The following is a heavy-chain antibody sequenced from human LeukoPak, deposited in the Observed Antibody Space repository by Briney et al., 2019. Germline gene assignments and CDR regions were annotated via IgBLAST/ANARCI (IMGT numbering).Heavy chain of an antibody. Sequence: GGSLRLSCAASGFTFSDYYMSWIRQAPGKGLEWVSYISSSGSTIYYADSVKGRFTISRDNAKNSLYLQMNSLGAEDTTVYYCARVRYRVYFDYWGQGTLVTVSS. CDR3: ARVRYRVYFDY. CDR2: ISSSGSTI. V-gene: IGHV3-11*01. CDR1: GFTFSDYY. J-gene: IGHJ4*02. D-gene: IGHD1-1*01.